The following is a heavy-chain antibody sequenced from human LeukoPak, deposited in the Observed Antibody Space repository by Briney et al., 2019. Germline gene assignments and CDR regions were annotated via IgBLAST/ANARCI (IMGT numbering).Heavy chain of an antibody. CDR3: AKRGIVIRGVLIIGFHKEAYYFDY. CDR2: ISSSGSTI. CDR1: GFTFSSYE. V-gene: IGHV3-48*03. J-gene: IGHJ4*02. Sequence: GGSLRLSCAASGFTFSSYEMNWVRQAPGKGLEWVPYISSSGSTIYYADSVKGRFTISRDNAKNSLYLQMNSLRAEDTAVYFCAKRGIVIRGVLIIGFHKEAYYFDYWGQGILVTVSS. D-gene: IGHD3-10*01.